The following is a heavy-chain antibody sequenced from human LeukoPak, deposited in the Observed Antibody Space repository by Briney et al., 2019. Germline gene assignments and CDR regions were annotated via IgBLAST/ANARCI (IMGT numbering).Heavy chain of an antibody. J-gene: IGHJ4*02. CDR2: IVVGSGNT. D-gene: IGHD1-26*01. CDR1: GFTFTSSA. CDR3: STSIVGTTRKIDY. Sequence: EASVKVSCKASGFTFTSSAMQWVRQARGQRLEWIGWIVVGSGNTNYAQKFQERVTITRDMSTSTAYMELSSLRSEDTAVYYCSTSIVGTTRKIDYWGQGTLVIVSS. V-gene: IGHV1-58*02.